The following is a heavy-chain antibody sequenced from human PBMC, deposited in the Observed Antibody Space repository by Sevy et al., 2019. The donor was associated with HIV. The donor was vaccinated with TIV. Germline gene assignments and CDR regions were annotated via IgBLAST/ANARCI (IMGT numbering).Heavy chain of an antibody. CDR1: DGSVNSDNYF. D-gene: IGHD3-22*01. CDR3: AKDSYFDNTLFDY. J-gene: IGHJ4*02. Sequence: SETLSLTCTVSDGSVNSDNYFWTWIRQPPGKGLEGIGYIYYTGTTNYNPSLKSRVTITVDTSKNQFALKLNSVTAADTAVYYCAKDSYFDNTLFDYWGQGTLVTVSS. V-gene: IGHV4-61*01. CDR2: IYYTGTT.